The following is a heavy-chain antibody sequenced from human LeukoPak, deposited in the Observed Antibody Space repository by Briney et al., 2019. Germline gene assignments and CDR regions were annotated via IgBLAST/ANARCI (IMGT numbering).Heavy chain of an antibody. Sequence: ASVKVSCKASGYTFTGYYMHWVRQAPGQGLEWMGWINPNSGGTNYAQKFQGRVTMTRDTSISTAYMELSRLRSDDTAVYYCARDPARITMVRGVIITPYYYYYMDVWGKGTTVTISS. CDR2: INPNSGGT. J-gene: IGHJ6*03. D-gene: IGHD3-10*01. V-gene: IGHV1-2*02. CDR1: GYTFTGYY. CDR3: ARDPARITMVRGVIITPYYYYYMDV.